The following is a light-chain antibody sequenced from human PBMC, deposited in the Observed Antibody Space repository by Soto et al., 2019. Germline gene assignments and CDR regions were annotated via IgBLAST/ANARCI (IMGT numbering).Light chain of an antibody. CDR1: QSVSRY. J-gene: IGKJ1*01. CDR2: GAS. Sequence: DIVLRHSQATLSLSQGERATPSCRASQSVSRYLAWYQQKPGQAPRFLMYGASSRATGIPDRFSGRGSGTDFTLTISRLEPEDFAVYYCQQYGTSPTTFGQGSKVDIK. CDR3: QQYGTSPTT. V-gene: IGKV3-20*01.